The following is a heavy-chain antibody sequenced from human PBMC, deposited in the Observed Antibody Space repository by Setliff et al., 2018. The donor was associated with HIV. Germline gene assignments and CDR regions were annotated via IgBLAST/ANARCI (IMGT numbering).Heavy chain of an antibody. CDR3: ARASGAKYYYGMDV. CDR2: IYYSGST. D-gene: IGHD1-26*01. J-gene: IGHJ6*02. V-gene: IGHV4-38-2*02. Sequence: PSETLSLTCNVSSGSISSGYYWGWIRQPPGKGLEWIGSIYYSGSTYYNPSLKSRVTISADTSRNGFSLNLNSVTAADTAVYFCARASGAKYYYGMDVWGQGTTVTVSS. CDR1: SGSISSGYY.